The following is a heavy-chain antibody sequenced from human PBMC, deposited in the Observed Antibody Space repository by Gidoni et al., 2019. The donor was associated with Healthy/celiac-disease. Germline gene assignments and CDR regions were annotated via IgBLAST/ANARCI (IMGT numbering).Heavy chain of an antibody. CDR2: ISSSSSYT. CDR3: ARVGAPFGELLFRPNDYYGMDV. Sequence: QVQLVESGGGLVKPGGSLRLSCAASGFTFSDDYMSGIRQAPGKGLEWVSYISSSSSYTNYADSVKGRFTISRDNAKNSLYLQMNSLRAEDTAVYYCARVGAPFGELLFRPNDYYGMDVWGQGTTVTVSS. D-gene: IGHD3-10*01. J-gene: IGHJ6*02. CDR1: GFTFSDDY. V-gene: IGHV3-11*05.